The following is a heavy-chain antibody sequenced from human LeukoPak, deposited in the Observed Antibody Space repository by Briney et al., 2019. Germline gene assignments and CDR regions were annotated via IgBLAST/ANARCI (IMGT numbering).Heavy chain of an antibody. CDR1: GGSISSGLYS. J-gene: IGHJ5*02. CDR3: ARHSLGAARPGNWFDP. CDR2: FYSSGST. Sequence: SETLSLTCTVSGGSISSGLYSWTWIRQPAGKGLEWIGRFYSSGSTNYNPSLKSRVTISVDTSKNQFSLKLSSVTAADTAVYYCARHSLGAARPGNWFDPWGQGTLVTVSS. V-gene: IGHV4-61*02. D-gene: IGHD6-6*01.